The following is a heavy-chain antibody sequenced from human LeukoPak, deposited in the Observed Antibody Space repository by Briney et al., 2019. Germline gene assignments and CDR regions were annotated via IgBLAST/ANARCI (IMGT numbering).Heavy chain of an antibody. Sequence: GASVKVSCKASGYTLTNYGVTWVRQAPGKGLEWMGWISGKNGKTKFAQRLQGRVTLTTDTSTSTTYMELTSLTSDNTAVYYCARDESRGPYYFDNWGQGTLVTVSS. V-gene: IGHV1-18*01. CDR2: ISGKNGKT. CDR3: ARDESRGPYYFDN. CDR1: GYTLTNYG. J-gene: IGHJ4*02.